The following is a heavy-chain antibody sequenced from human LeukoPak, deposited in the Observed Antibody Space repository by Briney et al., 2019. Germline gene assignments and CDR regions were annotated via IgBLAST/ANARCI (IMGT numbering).Heavy chain of an antibody. D-gene: IGHD3-16*01. CDR2: ISYDGSNK. CDR1: GFTFSSYA. Sequence: PGGSLRLSCAASGFTFSSYAMHWVRQAPGKGLEWVAVISYDGSNKYYADSVKGRFTISRDNSKNTLYLQMNSLRPEDAAVYYCAKDTSYGGWGNAFDIWGQGTMVTVSS. V-gene: IGHV3-30-3*01. CDR3: AKDTSYGGWGNAFDI. J-gene: IGHJ3*02.